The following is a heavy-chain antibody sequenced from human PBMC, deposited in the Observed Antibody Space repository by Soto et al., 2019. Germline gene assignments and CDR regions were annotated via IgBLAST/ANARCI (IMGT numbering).Heavy chain of an antibody. Sequence: GFLRLSCAAFGFTFSRYSMNWVRQAPVNGLEWVSSISSTTNYIYYGDSMKGRFTISRDNAKNSLYLEMNSLRAEDTAVYYCARESEDLTSNLDYWGQGTLVTVSS. V-gene: IGHV3-21*06. CDR1: GFTFSRYS. CDR3: ARESEDLTSNLDY. CDR2: ISSTTNYI. J-gene: IGHJ4*02.